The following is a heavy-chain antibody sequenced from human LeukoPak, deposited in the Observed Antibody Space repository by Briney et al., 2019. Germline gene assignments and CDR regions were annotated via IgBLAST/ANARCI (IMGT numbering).Heavy chain of an antibody. J-gene: IGHJ5*02. CDR3: ARSLPPDAIQPDIVVVVAATAFDP. CDR1: GGSISSDAYY. D-gene: IGHD2-15*01. CDR2: IYSSGSGST. V-gene: IGHV4-61*09. Sequence: SQTLSLTCSVSGGSISSDAYYWSWIRQPAGKGLEWIGHIYSSGSGSTYYNPSLKSRVTISVDTSKNQFSLKLSSVTAADTAVYYCARSLPPDAIQPDIVVVVAATAFDPWGQGTLVTVSS.